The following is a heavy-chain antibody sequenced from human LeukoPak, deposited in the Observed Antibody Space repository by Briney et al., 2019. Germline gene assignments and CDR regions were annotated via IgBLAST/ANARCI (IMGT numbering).Heavy chain of an antibody. Sequence: GGSLRLSCAASGFTFSSYGMSWVRQAPGKGLEWVSFIYSDKTHYSDSVKGRFTISRDNSKNTLYLQMNSLRAEDTAVYYCARRAGAYSHPYDYWGQGTLVTVSS. V-gene: IGHV3-53*01. CDR3: ARRAGAYSHPYDY. CDR2: IYSDKT. J-gene: IGHJ4*02. CDR1: GFTFSSYG. D-gene: IGHD4/OR15-4a*01.